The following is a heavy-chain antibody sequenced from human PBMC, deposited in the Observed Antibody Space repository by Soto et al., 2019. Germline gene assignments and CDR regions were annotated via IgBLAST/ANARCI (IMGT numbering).Heavy chain of an antibody. J-gene: IGHJ4*02. V-gene: IGHV4-39*01. CDR2: VSYSGST. Sequence: PSETLSLTCTVSGGSISNSSYLWGWIRQPPGKGLQWIGSVSYSGSTYYNPSLKSRVTISVDTSKTRSSLRLSSVTAADTAVYCCSRLIVSRPISCLHYRCQGPLGTGFS. CDR1: GGSISNSSYL. CDR3: SRLIVSRPISCLHY. D-gene: IGHD3-22*01.